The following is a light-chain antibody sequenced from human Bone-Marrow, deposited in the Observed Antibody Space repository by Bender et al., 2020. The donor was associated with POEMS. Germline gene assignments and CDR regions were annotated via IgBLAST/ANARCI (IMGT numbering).Light chain of an antibody. V-gene: IGLV3-21*02. CDR1: NIGGKS. CDR3: QVWDSNNDHEV. J-gene: IGLJ2*01. CDR2: DDS. Sequence: SYVLTQPPSASVAPGQTARITCGGNNIGGKSVHWYQQKPGQAPVLVVYDDSDRPSGIPARFSGSNSGNTATLTISRVEAGDEADYYCQVWDSNNDHEVFGGGTKVTVL.